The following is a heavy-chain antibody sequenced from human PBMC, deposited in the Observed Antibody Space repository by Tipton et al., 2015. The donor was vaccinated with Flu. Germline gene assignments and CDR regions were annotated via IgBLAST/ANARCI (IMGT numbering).Heavy chain of an antibody. CDR3: AKDGWDTSGWYPFDY. Sequence: SGFAFSGYGMHWVRQAPGKGLEWVAFIRHDESDKYYSHSVKGRFTISRDNSKDALYLLISSLRPEDTAVYYCAKDGWDTSGWYPFDYWGQGTLVTVSS. J-gene: IGHJ4*02. CDR2: IRHDESDK. D-gene: IGHD6-19*01. V-gene: IGHV3-30*02. CDR1: GFAFSGYG.